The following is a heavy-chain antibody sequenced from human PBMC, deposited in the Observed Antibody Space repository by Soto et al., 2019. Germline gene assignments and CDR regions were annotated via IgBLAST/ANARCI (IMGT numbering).Heavy chain of an antibody. CDR1: GFTLSSYW. Sequence: PGGSLRLSCEASGFTLSSYWMSWIRQAPGKGLEWVANTRQDGGQSYLVDSVQGRFTISRDNAKNSVYLQMNSLRAEDTAVYYCARQAKIGDRSQFYFDSWGQGTLVTVSS. J-gene: IGHJ4*02. D-gene: IGHD3-16*01. CDR3: ARQAKIGDRSQFYFDS. CDR2: TRQDGGQS. V-gene: IGHV3-7*01.